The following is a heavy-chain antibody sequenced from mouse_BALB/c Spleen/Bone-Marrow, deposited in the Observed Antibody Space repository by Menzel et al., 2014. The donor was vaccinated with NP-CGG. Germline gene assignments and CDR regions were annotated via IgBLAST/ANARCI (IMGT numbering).Heavy chain of an antibody. CDR3: ARERIAKAYFDY. CDR2: INPRSGYT. V-gene: IGHV1-4*02. Sequence: VQLQESAAELARPGASVKMSCKASGYTFTSYTMQWVKQRPGQGLEWIGYINPRSGYTDYNQKFKDKTTLTADKSSSTAYMQLSRRTSEDSAVYYCARERIAKAYFDYWGQGTTLTVSS. CDR1: GYTFTSYT. J-gene: IGHJ2*01.